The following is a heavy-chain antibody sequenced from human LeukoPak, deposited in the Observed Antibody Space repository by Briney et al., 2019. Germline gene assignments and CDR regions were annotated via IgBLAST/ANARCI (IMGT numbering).Heavy chain of an antibody. V-gene: IGHV1-2*02. D-gene: IGHD1-7*01. J-gene: IGHJ4*02. CDR3: ARVRFGTTVVDY. Sequence: ASVKVSCKASGYTFTGYYMHRVRQAPGQGLEWMGWINPNSGGTNYAQKFQGRVTMTRDTSISTAYMELSRLRSDDTAVYYCARVRFGTTVVDYWGQGTLVTVSS. CDR1: GYTFTGYY. CDR2: INPNSGGT.